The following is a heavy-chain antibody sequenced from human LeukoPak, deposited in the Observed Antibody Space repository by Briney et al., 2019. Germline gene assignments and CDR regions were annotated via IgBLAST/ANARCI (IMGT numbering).Heavy chain of an antibody. V-gene: IGHV4-39*01. CDR1: GGSISSSSYY. CDR3: ARMYYYDSSGPTALDY. Sequence: SETLSLTCTVSGGSISSSSYYWGWIRQPPGKGLEWIGSIYYGGSTYYNPSLKSRVTISVDTSKNQFSLKLSSVTAADTAVYYCARMYYYDSSGPTALDYWGQGTLVTVSS. D-gene: IGHD3-22*01. CDR2: IYYGGST. J-gene: IGHJ4*02.